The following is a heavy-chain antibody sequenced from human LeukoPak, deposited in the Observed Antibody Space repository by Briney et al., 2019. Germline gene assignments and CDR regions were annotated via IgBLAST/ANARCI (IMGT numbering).Heavy chain of an antibody. CDR3: AKGDYSSSWYGGFFDY. V-gene: IGHV3-23*01. CDR2: ISGSGGST. Sequence: LTGGSLRLSCAASGFTFSSYAMSWVRQAPGKGLEWVSAISGSGGSTYYADSVKGRFTISRDNSKNTLYLQMNSLRAEDTAVYYCAKGDYSSSWYGGFFDYWGQGTLVTVSS. J-gene: IGHJ4*02. D-gene: IGHD6-13*01. CDR1: GFTFSSYA.